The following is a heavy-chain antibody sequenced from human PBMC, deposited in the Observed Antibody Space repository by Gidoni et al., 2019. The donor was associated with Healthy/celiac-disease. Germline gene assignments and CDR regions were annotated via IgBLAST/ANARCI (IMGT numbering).Heavy chain of an antibody. D-gene: IGHD5-12*01. CDR3: ARVIGDGYNYGRADFDY. CDR2: IYYSGST. V-gene: IGHV4-31*03. J-gene: IGHJ4*02. CDR1: GGSLSSGGYY. Sequence: QVQLQESGPGLVKPSQTLSLTCTVSGGSLSSGGYYWSWIRQHPGKGLEWIGYIYYSGSTYYNPSLKSRVTISVDTSKNQFSLKLSSVTAADTAVYYCARVIGDGYNYGRADFDYWGQGTLVTVSS.